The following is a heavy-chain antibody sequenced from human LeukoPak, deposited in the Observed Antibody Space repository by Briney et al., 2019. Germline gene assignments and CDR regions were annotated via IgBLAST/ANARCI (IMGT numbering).Heavy chain of an antibody. CDR2: ISSSSSYI. V-gene: IGHV3-21*01. Sequence: GGSLRLSCVASGFTFSSYSMNWVRQAPGKGLEWVSSISSSSSYIYYADSVKGRFTISRDNAKNSLYLQMNSLRAEDTAVYYCARGILTWSYSSAFDIWGQGTMVTVSS. CDR3: ARGILTWSYSSAFDI. D-gene: IGHD1-26*01. J-gene: IGHJ3*02. CDR1: GFTFSSYS.